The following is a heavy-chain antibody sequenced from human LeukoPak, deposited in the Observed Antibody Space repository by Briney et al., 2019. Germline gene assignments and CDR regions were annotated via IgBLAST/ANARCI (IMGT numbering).Heavy chain of an antibody. J-gene: IGHJ4*02. CDR2: IYYSGST. CDR3: ARQYCSGGSCYFDY. V-gene: IGHV4-30-4*08. CDR1: GGSFSGYY. D-gene: IGHD2-15*01. Sequence: SETLSLTCAVYGGSFSGYYWSWIRQPPGKGLEWIGYIYYSGSTYYNPSLKSRVTISVDTSKNQFSLKLSSVTAADTAVYYCARQYCSGGSCYFDYWGQGTLVTVSS.